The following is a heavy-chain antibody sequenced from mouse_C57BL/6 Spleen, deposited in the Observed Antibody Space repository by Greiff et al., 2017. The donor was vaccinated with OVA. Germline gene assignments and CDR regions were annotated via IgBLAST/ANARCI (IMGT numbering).Heavy chain of an antibody. CDR1: GFTFSDAW. Sequence: VQLKESGGGLVQPGGSMKLSCAASGFTFSDAWMDWVRQSPEKGLEWVAEIRNKANNHATYYAVSGKGRFTISRGYSKSSGYLPVDSLRAEDTGIYYCSRSFGKGYARDYWGQGTSVTVSS. CDR3: SRSFGKGYARDY. D-gene: IGHD2-1*01. CDR2: IRNKANNHAT. J-gene: IGHJ4*01. V-gene: IGHV6-6*01.